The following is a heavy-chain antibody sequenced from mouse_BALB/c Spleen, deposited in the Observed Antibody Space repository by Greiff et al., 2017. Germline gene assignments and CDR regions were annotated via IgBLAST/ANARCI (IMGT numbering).Heavy chain of an antibody. CDR2: ISSGGGST. V-gene: IGHV5-12-1*01. CDR1: GFAFSSYD. J-gene: IGHJ2*01. CDR3: ARRYYYGSSWRRYFDY. D-gene: IGHD1-1*01. Sequence: EVKVVESGGGLVKPGGSLKLSCAASGFAFSSYDMSWVRQTPEKRLEWVAYISSGGGSTYYPDTVKGRFTISRDNAKNTLYLQMSSLKSEDTAMYYCARRYYYGSSWRRYFDYWGQGTTLTVSS.